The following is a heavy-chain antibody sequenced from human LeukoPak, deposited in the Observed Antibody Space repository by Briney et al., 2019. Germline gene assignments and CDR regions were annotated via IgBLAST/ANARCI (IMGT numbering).Heavy chain of an antibody. CDR3: ARDESGTMVN. Sequence: SETLSLTCTVSGGSISSYYWNWIRQPPGKGPEWIGRIYTSGSTNYNPALKSRVTMSVDTSKNQFFLKLSSVTAADSAVYYCARDESGTMVNWGQGTLVTVSS. D-gene: IGHD1-7*01. CDR1: GGSISSYY. V-gene: IGHV4-4*07. J-gene: IGHJ4*02. CDR2: IYTSGST.